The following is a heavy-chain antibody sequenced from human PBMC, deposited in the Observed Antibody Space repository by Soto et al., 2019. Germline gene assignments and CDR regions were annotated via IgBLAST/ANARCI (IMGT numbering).Heavy chain of an antibody. Sequence: QVQLVQSGAEVKKPGASVKVSCKASGYTFSNYGISWVRQAPGQGLEWMGWISAYNGNIKFAQKVQGRVTMTTATYASKAYMEPRSLRSDDTAVYYWASDPPGEGAAMFDLWGQGTLVTVSS. CDR3: ASDPPGEGAAMFDL. CDR2: ISAYNGNI. J-gene: IGHJ5*02. D-gene: IGHD3-10*01. V-gene: IGHV1-18*01. CDR1: GYTFSNYG.